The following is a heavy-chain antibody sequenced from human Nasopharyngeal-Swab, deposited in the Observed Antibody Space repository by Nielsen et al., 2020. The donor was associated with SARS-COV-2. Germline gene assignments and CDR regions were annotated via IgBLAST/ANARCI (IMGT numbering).Heavy chain of an antibody. Sequence: SETLSLTCGLNGASFSGYYWGWIRQLPGKGLEWIGDITRSGNTNYNPALRSRVTISVATSKGEFSLKLTSVTAADTAIYFCARVNNGGGIVPASYSFFMDVWGKGTSVAVSS. V-gene: IGHV4-34*01. J-gene: IGHJ6*03. CDR1: GASFSGYY. D-gene: IGHD2-2*01. CDR2: ITRSGNT. CDR3: ARVNNGGGIVPASYSFFMDV.